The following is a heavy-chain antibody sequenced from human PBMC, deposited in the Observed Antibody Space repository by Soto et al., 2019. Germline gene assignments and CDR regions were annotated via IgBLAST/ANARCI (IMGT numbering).Heavy chain of an antibody. CDR2: IYSGGST. CDR3: ARHYGDYRGNFDY. V-gene: IGHV3-53*04. J-gene: IGHJ4*02. Sequence: EVQLVESGGGLVQPGGSLRLSCAASGFTVSSNYMSWVRQAPGKGLEWVSVIYSGGSTYYADSVKGRFTISRHNSKNTLYLQMKSLRAEDTAVYYCARHYGDYRGNFDYWGQGTLVTVSS. D-gene: IGHD4-17*01. CDR1: GFTVSSNY.